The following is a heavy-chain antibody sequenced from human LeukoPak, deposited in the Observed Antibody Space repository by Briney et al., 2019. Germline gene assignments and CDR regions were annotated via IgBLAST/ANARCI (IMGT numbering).Heavy chain of an antibody. CDR1: GFTFSSYG. J-gene: IGHJ3*02. CDR3: AKDSGIAVAGTLRAFDI. Sequence: GGTLRLSRAASGFTFSSYGMHWVRQAPGKGLEWVAVISYDGSNKYFADSVKGRFTISRDNSKNTLYLQMNSLRAEDTAVYYCAKDSGIAVAGTLRAFDIWGQGTMVTVSS. CDR2: ISYDGSNK. D-gene: IGHD6-19*01. V-gene: IGHV3-30*18.